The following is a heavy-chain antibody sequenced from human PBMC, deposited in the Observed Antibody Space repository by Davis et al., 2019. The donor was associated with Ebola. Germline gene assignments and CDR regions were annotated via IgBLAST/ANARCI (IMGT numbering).Heavy chain of an antibody. CDR1: GFTFSSYS. Sequence: PGGSLRLSCAASGFTFSSYSMNWVRQAPGKGLEWVSYISSSSSTTYYADSVKGRFTISRDNAKNSLYLQMNSLRAEDTAVYYCARVMTTVTTLRAFDIWGQGTMVTVSS. CDR2: ISSSSSTT. D-gene: IGHD4-17*01. V-gene: IGHV3-48*04. J-gene: IGHJ3*02. CDR3: ARVMTTVTTLRAFDI.